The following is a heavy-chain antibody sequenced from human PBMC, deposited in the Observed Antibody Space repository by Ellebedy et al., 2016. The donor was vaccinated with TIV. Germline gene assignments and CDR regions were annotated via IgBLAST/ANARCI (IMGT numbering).Heavy chain of an antibody. Sequence: SETLSLXCTVSGGSISSSSYYWGWIRQPPGKGLEWIGSIYYSGSTNYNPSLKSRVTISVDTSKNQFSLKLSSVTAADTAVYYCARAPSGYRYYYYMDVWGKGTTVTVSS. V-gene: IGHV4-39*07. CDR2: IYYSGST. CDR1: GGSISSSSYY. J-gene: IGHJ6*03. D-gene: IGHD3-22*01. CDR3: ARAPSGYRYYYYMDV.